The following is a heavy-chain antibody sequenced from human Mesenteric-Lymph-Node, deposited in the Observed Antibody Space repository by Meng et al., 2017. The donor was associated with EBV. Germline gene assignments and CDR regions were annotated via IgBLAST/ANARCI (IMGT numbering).Heavy chain of an antibody. CDR2: INHSGST. J-gene: IGHJ4*02. CDR3: ARPRIRYGSGSYYY. V-gene: IGHV4-34*01. D-gene: IGHD3-10*01. Sequence: QVQLQQWGAGLLKPSETLSLTCAVYGVSLSGHYWTWIRQAPGKGLEWVGEINHSGSTKYNPSLKSRVTISVDTSKNQISLNLNSVTAADTAVYYCARPRIRYGSGSYYYWGQGTLVTVSS. CDR1: GVSLSGHY.